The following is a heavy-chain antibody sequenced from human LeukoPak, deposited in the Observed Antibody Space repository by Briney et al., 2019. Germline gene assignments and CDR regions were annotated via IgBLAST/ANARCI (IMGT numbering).Heavy chain of an antibody. CDR1: GFTFSDNA. D-gene: IGHD3-10*01. V-gene: IGHV3-49*04. Sequence: GGSLTLSCTASGFTFSDNAICWVRQAPRQGLERVGFTRSKPHGGTTEYAASVKGRFTISREDSKSIAYLQMNSLKTEDTAVYYCTRGDGSGSFWGQGTLVTVSS. CDR2: TRSKPHGGTT. J-gene: IGHJ4*02. CDR3: TRGDGSGSF.